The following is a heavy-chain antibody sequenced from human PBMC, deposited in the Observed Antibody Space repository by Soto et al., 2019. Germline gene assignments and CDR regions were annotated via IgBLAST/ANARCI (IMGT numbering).Heavy chain of an antibody. Sequence: EVQLLESGGGLVQPGGSLRLSCVASGFAFSTHAMSWVRQAPGKGLGWVSTSSGSGGNIYYAESMKGRLTISRDDSKNTLYLQMNSLRVEDTAVYYCAKDPPWTVGPLAMDVWGQGTTVTVSS. CDR2: SSGSGGNI. J-gene: IGHJ6*02. D-gene: IGHD1-26*01. V-gene: IGHV3-23*01. CDR3: AKDPPWTVGPLAMDV. CDR1: GFAFSTHA.